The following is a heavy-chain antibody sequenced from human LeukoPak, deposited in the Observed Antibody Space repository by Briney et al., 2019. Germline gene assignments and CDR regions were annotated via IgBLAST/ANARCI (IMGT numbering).Heavy chain of an antibody. CDR3: AATDIAAAGTWLDP. CDR1: GDSVSGISFY. Sequence: SETLSLTCTVSGDSVSGISFYWSWIRQPPGKGLQYIGYIQYSGSTNYNPSLKSRVTISVDTSKNQFSLKLSSVTAADTAVYYCAATDIAAAGTWLDPWGQGTLVTVSS. CDR2: IQYSGST. D-gene: IGHD6-13*01. J-gene: IGHJ5*02. V-gene: IGHV4-61*01.